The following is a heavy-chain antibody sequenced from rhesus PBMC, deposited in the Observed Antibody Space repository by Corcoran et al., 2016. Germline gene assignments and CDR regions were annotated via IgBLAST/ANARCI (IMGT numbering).Heavy chain of an antibody. CDR1: GGSISGYYN. V-gene: IGHV4-143*01. D-gene: IGHD2-39*02. CDR3: ARQGYTDHLGCLDS. Sequence: QVQLQESGPGLVKPSETLSLTCTVSGGSISGYYNWNWIRQSPGKGREWIGAVRGNTPRTPHTPPLKSRVNLSTHTSKNQFSLRLTSVTAADTAVCYCARQGYTDHLGCLDSWGQGVVVTVSS. J-gene: IGHJ6*01. CDR2: VRGNTPRT.